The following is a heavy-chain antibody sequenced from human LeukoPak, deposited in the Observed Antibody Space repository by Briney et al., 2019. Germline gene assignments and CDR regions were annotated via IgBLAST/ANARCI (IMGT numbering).Heavy chain of an antibody. CDR3: VREPGGSSPFDY. CDR2: ISPNSGDT. CDR1: GYTFTGYY. Sequence: GASVKLSCKASGYTFTGYYIHWVRQAHGQGLEWVGWISPNSGDTRYAQKFQGRVPMTRGTSINTAYMELSSLRSDDTALYYCVREPGGSSPFDYWGQGTLVTVSS. V-gene: IGHV1-2*02. J-gene: IGHJ4*02. D-gene: IGHD1-26*01.